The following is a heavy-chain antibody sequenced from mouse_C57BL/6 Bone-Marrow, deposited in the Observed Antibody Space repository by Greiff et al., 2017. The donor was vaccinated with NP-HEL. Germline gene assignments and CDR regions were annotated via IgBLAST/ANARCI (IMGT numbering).Heavy chain of an antibody. CDR3: ARTTTVVRNYYFDY. J-gene: IGHJ2*01. D-gene: IGHD1-1*01. CDR2: ISSGSSTI. Sequence: EVQGVESGGGLVKPGGSLKLSCAASGFTFSDYGMHWVRQAPEKGLEWVAYISSGSSTIYYADTVKGRFTISRDNAKNTLFLQMTSLRSEATAMYYCARTTTVVRNYYFDYWGQGTTLTVSS. V-gene: IGHV5-17*01. CDR1: GFTFSDYG.